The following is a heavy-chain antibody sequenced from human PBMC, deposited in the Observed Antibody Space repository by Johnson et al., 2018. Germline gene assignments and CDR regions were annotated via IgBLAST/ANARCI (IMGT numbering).Heavy chain of an antibody. CDR1: GFTFNTYG. CDR2: IWYDGSHK. D-gene: IGHD3-22*01. J-gene: IGHJ4*02. V-gene: IGHV3-33*01. Sequence: QVQLVQSGGGVVQPGRSLRLSCAASGFTFNTYGIHWVRQAPGKGLEWVAFIWYDGSHKYYADSVRGRFTISRGSSKNTLYLQMHSLRAEDTAVYYGARDGLNSYYYDSSGFYDYWGQGTLVTVSS. CDR3: ARDGLNSYYYDSSGFYDY.